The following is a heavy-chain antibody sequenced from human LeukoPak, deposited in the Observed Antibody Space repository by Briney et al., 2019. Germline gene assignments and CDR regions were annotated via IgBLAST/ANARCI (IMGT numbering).Heavy chain of an antibody. V-gene: IGHV1-69*05. CDR3: ARAGGVVPAASFDY. CDR1: GGTFSSYA. CDR2: IIPIFGTA. Sequence: GASVKVSCKASGGTFSSYAISWVRQAPGQGLEWMGGIIPIFGTANYAQKFQGRVTITTDESTSTAYMELSSLRSEDTAVYYCARAGGVVPAASFDYWGQGTLVTVSS. J-gene: IGHJ4*02. D-gene: IGHD2-2*01.